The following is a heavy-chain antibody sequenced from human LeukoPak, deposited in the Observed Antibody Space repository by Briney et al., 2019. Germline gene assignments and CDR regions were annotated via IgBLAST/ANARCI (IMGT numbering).Heavy chain of an antibody. CDR3: AKGGVRGYSYGYLDY. J-gene: IGHJ4*02. V-gene: IGHV3-23*01. D-gene: IGHD5-18*01. CDR1: GFTLSSFD. Sequence: GGSLRLSCAASGFTLSSFDMSWVRQAPGKGLEWVSVVSIGDSTYYAGSVKGRFTISRDKTKNTLYLQMHSLSADDTAVYYCAKGGVRGYSYGYLDYWGQGTLVTVSS. CDR2: VSIGDST.